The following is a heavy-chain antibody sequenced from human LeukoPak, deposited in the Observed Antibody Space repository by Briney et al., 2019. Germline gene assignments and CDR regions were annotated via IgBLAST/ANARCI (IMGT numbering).Heavy chain of an antibody. CDR1: GFTFSSYG. J-gene: IGHJ4*02. CDR2: ISYDGSNK. V-gene: IGHV3-30*18. CDR3: AKGGYYPDY. Sequence: GGSLRLSCAASGFTFSSYGMHWVRQAPGKGLEWVAVISYDGSNKYYADSVKGRFTISRDNSKNTLYLQMNSLRAEDTAVYYCAKGGYYPDYWGQGTLVTVSS. D-gene: IGHD3-10*01.